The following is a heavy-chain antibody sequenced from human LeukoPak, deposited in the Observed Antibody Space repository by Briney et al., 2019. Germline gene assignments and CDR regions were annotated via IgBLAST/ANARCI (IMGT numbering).Heavy chain of an antibody. Sequence: GGSLRLSCAASGFTFSSYWMHWVRQAPGKGLVWVSRINSDGSSTSYADSVKGRFTISRDNAKNPLYLQMNSLRAEDTAVYYCARAPDVDTAMVFDPWGQGTLVTVSS. D-gene: IGHD5-18*01. CDR1: GFTFSSYW. J-gene: IGHJ5*02. CDR3: ARAPDVDTAMVFDP. CDR2: INSDGSST. V-gene: IGHV3-74*01.